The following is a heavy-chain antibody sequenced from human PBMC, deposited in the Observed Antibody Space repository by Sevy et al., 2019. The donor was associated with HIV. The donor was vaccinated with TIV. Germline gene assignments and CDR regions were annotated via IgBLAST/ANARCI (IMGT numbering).Heavy chain of an antibody. Sequence: SETLSLTCTVSGYSISSGQYWGWIRQPPGKGLEWIGNIYHNGNTYYNPSLKSRVTISVDTSKNPFSLRLRSVTAADTAVYYCVRGFCTGGSCYGFDPYYFDYWGHGTLVTVSS. V-gene: IGHV4-38-2*02. CDR3: VRGFCTGGSCYGFDPYYFDY. CDR1: GYSISSGQY. CDR2: IYHNGNT. D-gene: IGHD2-15*01. J-gene: IGHJ4*01.